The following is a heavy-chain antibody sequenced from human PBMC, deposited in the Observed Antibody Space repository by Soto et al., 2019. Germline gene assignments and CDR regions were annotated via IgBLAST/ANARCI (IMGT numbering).Heavy chain of an antibody. V-gene: IGHV3-30*03. CDR3: APDVSNYDIGPGYATGLPWFDP. CDR2: TPYDGKKK. D-gene: IGHD3-16*01. J-gene: IGHJ5*02. Sequence: GGSLRLSCAASGFSFSNNFMHWVRQAPGKGLEWVAITPYDGKKKYYADSVKGRFTISRDNSKNTLYLQTNSLRVEDTAVYYCAPDVSNYDIGPGYATGLPWFDPWGQQPLVPVSP. CDR1: GFSFSNNF.